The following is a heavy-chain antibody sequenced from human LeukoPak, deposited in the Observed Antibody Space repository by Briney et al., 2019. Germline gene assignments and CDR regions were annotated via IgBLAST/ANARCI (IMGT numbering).Heavy chain of an antibody. V-gene: IGHV5-51*01. CDR1: GYSFTSYW. CDR3: ARQAYCGADCFSPYKFDY. D-gene: IGHD2-21*02. J-gene: IGHJ4*02. CDR2: IYPGDSDT. Sequence: PGESLRISCKGSGYSFTSYWIGWVRQMPGKGLGWMGIIYPGDSDTRYSPSFQGQVTISADKSISTAYLQWSSLKASDTAMYYCARQAYCGADCFSPYKFDYWGQGTLVTVSS.